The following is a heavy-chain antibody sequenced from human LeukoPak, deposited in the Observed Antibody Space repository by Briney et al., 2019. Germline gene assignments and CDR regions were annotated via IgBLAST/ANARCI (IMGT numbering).Heavy chain of an antibody. CDR1: GEPFSGYY. CDR2: INHIGST. V-gene: IGHV4-34*01. D-gene: IGHD3-10*01. CDR3: ARQGSGSPGTSYYYYYTAV. J-gene: IGHJ6*03. Sequence: SETLSLTCAVYGEPFSGYYWSWIRQPPGKGLEWIGEINHIGSTNYNPSLKSRVTISVDTSKDQFSLKLTSVTAADTAVYYCARQGSGSPGTSYYYYYTAVWGKGTTVTISS.